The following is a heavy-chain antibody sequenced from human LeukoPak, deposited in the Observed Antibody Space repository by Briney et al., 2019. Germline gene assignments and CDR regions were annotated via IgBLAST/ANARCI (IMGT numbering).Heavy chain of an antibody. CDR3: ARRVRYDFWSGYGHNWFDP. D-gene: IGHD3-3*01. CDR2: IYYSGST. CDR1: GGSISSYY. V-gene: IGHV4-59*01. Sequence: SETLSLTCTVPGGSISSYYWSWIRQPPGKGVEWIGYIYYSGSTNYNPSLKSRVTISVDTSKNQFSLKLSSVTAADTAVYYCARRVRYDFWSGYGHNWFDPWGQGTLVTVSS. J-gene: IGHJ5*02.